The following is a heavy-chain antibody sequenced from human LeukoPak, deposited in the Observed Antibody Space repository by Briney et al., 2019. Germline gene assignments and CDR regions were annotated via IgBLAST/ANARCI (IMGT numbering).Heavy chain of an antibody. J-gene: IGHJ4*02. CDR1: GFTFSSYA. CDR2: ISGSGGST. D-gene: IGHD5-24*01. V-gene: IGHV3-23*01. CDR3: AKGLSRDGYLGFDY. Sequence: GGSLRLSCAASGFTFSSYAMSWVRQAPGRGLEWVSAISGSGGSTYYADSVKGRFTISRDNSKNTLYLQMNSLRAEDTAVYYCAKGLSRDGYLGFDYWGQGTLVTVSS.